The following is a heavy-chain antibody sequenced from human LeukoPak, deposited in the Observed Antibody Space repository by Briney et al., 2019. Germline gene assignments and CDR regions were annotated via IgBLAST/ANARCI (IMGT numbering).Heavy chain of an antibody. V-gene: IGHV3-30-3*01. CDR3: ARDPRYCSVTSCPDAFDI. CDR2: ISYDGSNK. D-gene: IGHD2-2*01. Sequence: GGSLRLSCAASGFTFSSYAMHWVRQAPAKGLQWVAVISYDGSNKYYADSVKGRFTISRDNSKNTLYLQMNSLRAEDTAVYYCARDPRYCSVTSCPDAFDIWGQGTMVTVSS. J-gene: IGHJ3*02. CDR1: GFTFSSYA.